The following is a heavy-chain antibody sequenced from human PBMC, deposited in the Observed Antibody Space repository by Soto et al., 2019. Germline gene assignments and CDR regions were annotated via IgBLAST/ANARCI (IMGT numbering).Heavy chain of an antibody. CDR1: GFTFISYW. CDR2: INSDGSST. J-gene: IGHJ5*02. D-gene: IGHD3-16*01. Sequence: GSLRLSCAASGFTFISYWMHWVRQAPGKGLVWVSHINSDGSSTSYADSVKGRFTISRDNAKNTLYLQMNSLRAEDTAVYYCVLRNWFDPWGQGTLVTVSS. CDR3: VLRNWFDP. V-gene: IGHV3-74*01.